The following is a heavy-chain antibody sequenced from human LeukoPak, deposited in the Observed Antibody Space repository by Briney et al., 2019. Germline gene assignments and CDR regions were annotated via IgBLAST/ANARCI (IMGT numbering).Heavy chain of an antibody. V-gene: IGHV3-15*01. CDR1: GVNFRGGW. CDR2: IKSNRDGGTA. J-gene: IGHJ4*02. Sequence: PGGSLRLSCAVSGVNFRGGWMAWVRQAPGKGLEWVGHIKSNRDGGTAHYAAPVMGRFTISRDDSKDTLYLQMDSLKIEDTAVYHCNTFTSIGCGQGVLVNVSP. D-gene: IGHD2-15*01. CDR3: NTFTSIG.